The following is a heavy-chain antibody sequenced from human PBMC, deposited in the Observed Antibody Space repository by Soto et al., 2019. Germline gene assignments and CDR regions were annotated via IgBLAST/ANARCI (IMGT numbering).Heavy chain of an antibody. V-gene: IGHV4-59*01. Sequence: SETLSVTCTVSGDSISSYYWSWIRQPPGKGLEWIGYIYYSGSTNYNPSLKSRVTISVDTSKNQFSLKLSSVTAADTAVYYCARVGQWLELDYWGQGTLVTVSS. CDR1: GDSISSYY. CDR2: IYYSGST. D-gene: IGHD6-19*01. J-gene: IGHJ4*02. CDR3: ARVGQWLELDY.